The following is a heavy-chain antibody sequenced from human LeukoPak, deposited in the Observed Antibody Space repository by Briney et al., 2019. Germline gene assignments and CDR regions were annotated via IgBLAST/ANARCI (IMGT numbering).Heavy chain of an antibody. CDR1: GFTFSSYG. Sequence: GGSLRLSCAASGFTFSSYGMHWVRQAPGKGLEWVAVIWYDGSNKYYADSVKGRFTISRDNSKNTLYLQMNSLRAEDTAVYYCARGPDCSGGSCYSVGFDYWGQGTLVTVSS. J-gene: IGHJ4*02. V-gene: IGHV3-33*01. CDR3: ARGPDCSGGSCYSVGFDY. CDR2: IWYDGSNK. D-gene: IGHD2-15*01.